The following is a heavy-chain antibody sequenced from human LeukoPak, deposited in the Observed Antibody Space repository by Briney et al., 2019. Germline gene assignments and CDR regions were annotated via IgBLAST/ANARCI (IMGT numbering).Heavy chain of an antibody. CDR2: IWHDGEKI. CDR3: AKSMTLQWRGFFDL. V-gene: IGHV3-33*06. Sequence: GGSLRLSCTASGFSFSSFAMHWVRQPPGKGLEWVAVIWHDGEKIFYADSVRGRFAISKDTSKNTLYLQMNSLRVDDTAIYYCAKSMTLQWRGFFDLWGRGTHVTVSS. J-gene: IGHJ2*01. CDR1: GFSFSSFA. D-gene: IGHD6-19*01.